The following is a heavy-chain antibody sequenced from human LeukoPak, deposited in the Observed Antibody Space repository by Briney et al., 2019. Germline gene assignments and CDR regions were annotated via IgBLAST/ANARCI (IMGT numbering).Heavy chain of an antibody. Sequence: GGSLRLSYAASGFTFSSYAMSWVSQAPGKGREWVSAISGSGGSTYYADSVKGRFTISRDNSKNTLYLQMNSLRAEDTAVYYCARYGIAAAPSWGQGTLVTVSS. CDR2: ISGSGGST. CDR1: GFTFSSYA. CDR3: ARYGIAAAPS. D-gene: IGHD6-13*01. J-gene: IGHJ5*02. V-gene: IGHV3-23*01.